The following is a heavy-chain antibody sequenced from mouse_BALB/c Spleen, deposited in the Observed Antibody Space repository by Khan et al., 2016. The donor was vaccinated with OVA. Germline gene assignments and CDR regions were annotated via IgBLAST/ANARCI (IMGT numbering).Heavy chain of an antibody. D-gene: IGHD2-1*01. J-gene: IGHJ3*01. CDR1: GFSLTSYG. CDR3: TRSPYGNCVFAY. Sequence: QVQLKESGPGLVQPSQSLSITCTVSGFSLTSYGVHWVRQSPGKGLEWLGVIWSGGSTDYNAAFISRLSISKDNSKSQVFFKMNSLQANDTAIYYCTRSPYGNCVFAYWGQGTLVTVAA. CDR2: IWSGGST. V-gene: IGHV2-2*02.